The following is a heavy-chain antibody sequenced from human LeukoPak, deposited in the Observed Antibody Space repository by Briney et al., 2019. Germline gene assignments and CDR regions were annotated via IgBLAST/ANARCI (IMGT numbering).Heavy chain of an antibody. CDR1: GGTFGSYT. D-gene: IGHD5-18*01. Sequence: SVKVSCKASGGTFGSYTISWVRQAPGQGLEWMGRIIPILGIANYAQKFQGRVTITADKSTSTAYMELSSLRSEDTAVYYCARGGSGYSYGYVDYWGQGTLVTVSS. V-gene: IGHV1-69*02. CDR3: ARGGSGYSYGYVDY. CDR2: IIPILGIA. J-gene: IGHJ4*02.